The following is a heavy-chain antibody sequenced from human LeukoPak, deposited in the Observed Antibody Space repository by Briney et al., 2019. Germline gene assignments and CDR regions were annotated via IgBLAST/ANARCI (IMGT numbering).Heavy chain of an antibody. V-gene: IGHV3-21*01. Sequence: GGSLRLSCAASGFTFSSYAMSWVRQAPGKGLEWVSSISSSSSYIYYADSVKGRFTISRDNAKNSLYLQMNSLRAEDTAVYYCARGTRGLGTPNCSGGSCYLRWFDPWGQGTLVTVSS. CDR2: ISSSSSYI. CDR1: GFTFSSYA. J-gene: IGHJ5*02. D-gene: IGHD2-15*01. CDR3: ARGTRGLGTPNCSGGSCYLRWFDP.